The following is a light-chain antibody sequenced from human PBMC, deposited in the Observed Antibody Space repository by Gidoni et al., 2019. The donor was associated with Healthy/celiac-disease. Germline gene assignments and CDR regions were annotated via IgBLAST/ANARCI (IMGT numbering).Light chain of an antibody. V-gene: IGLV2-8*01. Sequence: QSALTQPPSASGSPGQSVTISCTGNSSDVGGYNYVSWYQQHPGKAPKLMIYEVSKRPSGVPDRFFGSKSGNTASLTVSGLQAEDEADYYCSSYAGSNSYVFGTGTKVTVL. J-gene: IGLJ1*01. CDR1: SSDVGGYNY. CDR2: EVS. CDR3: SSYAGSNSYV.